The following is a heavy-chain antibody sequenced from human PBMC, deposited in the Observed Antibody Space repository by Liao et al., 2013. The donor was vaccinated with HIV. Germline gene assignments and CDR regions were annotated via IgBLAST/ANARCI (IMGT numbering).Heavy chain of an antibody. V-gene: IGHV4-34*01. CDR2: INHSGST. J-gene: IGHJ6*03. CDR1: GGSFSAYY. CDR3: ARGGRRDYYSRSDYYYYYMDV. D-gene: IGHD4-17*01. Sequence: QVQLQQWGAGLLKSSETLSLTCAVYGGSFSAYYWTWIRQPPGKGLEWIGEINHSGSTNYSPSLNSRVTISVDTSKNQFSLKLSSVTAADTAVYYCARGGRRDYYSRSDYYYYYMDVWARDHGHRLL.